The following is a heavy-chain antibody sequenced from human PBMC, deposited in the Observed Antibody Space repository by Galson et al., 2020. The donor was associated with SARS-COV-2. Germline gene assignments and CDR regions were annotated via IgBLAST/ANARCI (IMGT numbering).Heavy chain of an antibody. Sequence: SETLSLTCTVSGGSISSGGYYWSWIRQHPGKGLEWIGYIYYSGSTYYNPSLKSRVTISVDTSKNKFSLKLSSVTAADTAVYYCAIMVRGAINWSDPWGQRSLVTVSS. V-gene: IGHV4-31*03. J-gene: IGHJ5*02. CDR2: IYYSGST. CDR1: GGSISSGGYY. CDR3: AIMVRGAINWSDP. D-gene: IGHD3-10*01.